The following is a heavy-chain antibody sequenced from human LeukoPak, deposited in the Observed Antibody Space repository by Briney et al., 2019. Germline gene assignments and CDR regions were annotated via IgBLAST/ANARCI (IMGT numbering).Heavy chain of an antibody. CDR1: GYTFTGYY. J-gene: IGHJ5*02. V-gene: IGHV1-2*02. CDR2: INPNSGGT. Sequence: APVKVSCKASGYTFTGYYMHWVRQAPGQGLEWMGWINPNSGGTNYAQKFQGRVTMTRDTSISTAYMELSRLRSDDTAVYYCARGVAYCGGDCYPIAPWGQGTLVTVSS. CDR3: ARGVAYCGGDCYPIAP. D-gene: IGHD2-21*02.